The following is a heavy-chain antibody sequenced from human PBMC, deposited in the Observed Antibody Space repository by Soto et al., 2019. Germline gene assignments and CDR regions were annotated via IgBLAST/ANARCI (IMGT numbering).Heavy chain of an antibody. Sequence: EVQLLESGGGLVQPGGSLRLSCAASGFTFSSYAMTWVRQAPGKGLEYVSSITGSGAGTFYADSVKGRFTISRDNSKNTLYLRMSSLRAEDTAIYVCAKDPNGDYVGAFESWGQGSLVTVSS. CDR2: ITGSGAGT. V-gene: IGHV3-23*01. CDR3: AKDPNGDYVGAFES. J-gene: IGHJ4*02. CDR1: GFTFSSYA. D-gene: IGHD4-17*01.